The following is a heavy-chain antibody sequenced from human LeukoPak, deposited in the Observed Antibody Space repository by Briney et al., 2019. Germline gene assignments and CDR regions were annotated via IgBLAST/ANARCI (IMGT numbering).Heavy chain of an antibody. D-gene: IGHD5-24*01. CDR2: IYYSGST. CDR3: ARARDGYVDLDY. Sequence: SETLSVTCTVSGGSISSGGYSWSWIRQHPGKGLEWIGYIYYSGSTNYNPSLKSRVTISVDTSKNQFSLKLSSVTAADTAVYYCARARDGYVDLDYWGQGTLVTVSS. CDR1: GGSISSGGYS. V-gene: IGHV4-61*08. J-gene: IGHJ4*02.